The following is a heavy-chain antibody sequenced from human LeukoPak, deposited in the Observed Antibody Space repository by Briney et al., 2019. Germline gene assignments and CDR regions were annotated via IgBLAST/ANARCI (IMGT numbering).Heavy chain of an antibody. V-gene: IGHV3-21*01. J-gene: IGHJ4*02. CDR1: GFTFSSYS. Sequence: GGSLRLSCAASGFTFSSYSMNWVRQAPGKGLEWVSSISSSSSYIYYADSVKGRFTISRDSSKSTLYLQMNSLRSEDTAVYYCAKGTGSTSGWYYFDFWGQGTLVTVSS. CDR2: ISSSSSYI. CDR3: AKGTGSTSGWYYFDF. D-gene: IGHD6-19*01.